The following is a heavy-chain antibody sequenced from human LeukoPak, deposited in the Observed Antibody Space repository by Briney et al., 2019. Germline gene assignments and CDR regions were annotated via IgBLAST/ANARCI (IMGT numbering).Heavy chain of an antibody. CDR2: IYYTGST. V-gene: IGHV4-31*03. CDR3: ARRGGRFGEVLPDWFDS. CDR1: AGYISSCDYF. Sequence: SETLSLTCTVSAGYISSCDYFWSWIRQNPGKGLEWIGYIYYTGSTYYNPSLKSRAIISVDTSENQFSLKLSSVPAEDTAVYYCARRGGRFGEVLPDWFDSWGQGSLVTVSS. D-gene: IGHD3-10*01. J-gene: IGHJ5*01.